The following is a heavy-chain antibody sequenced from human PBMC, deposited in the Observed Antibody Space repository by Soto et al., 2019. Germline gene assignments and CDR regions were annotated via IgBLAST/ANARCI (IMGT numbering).Heavy chain of an antibody. J-gene: IGHJ4*02. V-gene: IGHV4-30-4*01. D-gene: IGHD1-20*01. CDR2: IYYNGAT. CDR1: GASIGIGQYY. Sequence: SETLSLTCTVSGASIGIGQYYWSWIRQPPGKGLEWIGYIYYNGATYNNPSLKSRVTISIDTSKNHFSLNLRSVTAADTAVYYCATSQKGYIWNYFDHRGQGALVTVSS. CDR3: ATSQKGYIWNYFDH.